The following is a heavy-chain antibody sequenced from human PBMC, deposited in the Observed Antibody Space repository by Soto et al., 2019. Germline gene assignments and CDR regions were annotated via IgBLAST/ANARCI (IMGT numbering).Heavy chain of an antibody. V-gene: IGHV4-31*11. CDR2: IFYSGTT. J-gene: IGHJ4*02. CDR3: ARAGARASTTRLRYLDY. D-gene: IGHD1-1*01. Sequence: TLSLTCAVSGGSIISGGYYWRWIRQHPGKGLEWIVYIFYSGTTYYNPSLNSRVTISLDTSKNQFSLKLSSVTAADTAVYYCARAGARASTTRLRYLDYWGQGTLVTVSS. CDR1: GGSIISGGYY.